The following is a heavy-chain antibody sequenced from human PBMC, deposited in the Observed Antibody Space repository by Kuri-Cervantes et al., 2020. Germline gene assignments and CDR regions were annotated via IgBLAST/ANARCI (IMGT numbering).Heavy chain of an antibody. CDR2: INPNSGGT. Sequence: ASVKVSCKASGYTFTGYYMHWVRQAPGQGLEWMGWINPNSGGTNYAQKFQGRVTMTRDTSISTAYMELSRLRSDDTAMYYCARPLSGYYYYGMDVWGQGTTVTVSS. D-gene: IGHD6-25*01. J-gene: IGHJ6*02. V-gene: IGHV1-2*02. CDR1: GYTFTGYY. CDR3: ARPLSGYYYYGMDV.